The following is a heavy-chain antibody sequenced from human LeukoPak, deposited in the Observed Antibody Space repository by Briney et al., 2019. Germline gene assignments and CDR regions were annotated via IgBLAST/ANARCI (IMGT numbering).Heavy chain of an antibody. CDR3: TTVSHFYL. V-gene: IGHV3-15*01. CDR1: GFSFSDAW. J-gene: IGHJ4*02. Sequence: GGSLRLXCATSGFSFSDAWLSWVRQAPGKGLEWVGRIKYDGTTDYAAPVKGRFTISRDVPKATLYLQMNSLKTEDTAIYYCTTVSHFYLGGQGTLVTVSS. D-gene: IGHD2/OR15-2a*01. CDR2: IKYDGTT.